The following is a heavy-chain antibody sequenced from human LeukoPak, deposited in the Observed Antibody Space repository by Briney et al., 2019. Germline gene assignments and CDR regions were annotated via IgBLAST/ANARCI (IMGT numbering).Heavy chain of an antibody. CDR2: IYYSGST. CDR3: ARGGDYYVSGSYLGY. D-gene: IGHD3-10*01. V-gene: IGHV4-39*07. Sequence: SETLSLTCTVSGGCISSSSYYWGWIRQPPGKGMERIGSIYYSGSTYYNPSLKSRVTISVDTSKNQFSLKLSSVTAADTAVYYCARGGDYYVSGSYLGYWGQGTLVTVSS. J-gene: IGHJ4*02. CDR1: GGCISSSSYY.